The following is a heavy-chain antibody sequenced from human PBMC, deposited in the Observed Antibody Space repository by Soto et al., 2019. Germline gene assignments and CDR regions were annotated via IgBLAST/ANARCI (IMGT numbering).Heavy chain of an antibody. J-gene: IGHJ5*02. D-gene: IGHD1-20*01. V-gene: IGHV4-34*01. CDR3: ARGRYNWNAFSWFDP. Sequence: PSETLSLTCAVSGGSFSGYSWTWIRQPPGKGLEWIGEINHSGSTNYNPSLKSRVTISVDTSKNQFSLKLSSVTAADTAVYYCARGRYNWNAFSWFDPWGQGTLVTVSS. CDR2: INHSGST. CDR1: GGSFSGYS.